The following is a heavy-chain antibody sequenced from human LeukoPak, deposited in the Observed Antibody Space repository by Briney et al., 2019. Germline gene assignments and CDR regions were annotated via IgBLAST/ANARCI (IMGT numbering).Heavy chain of an antibody. CDR1: GFTFSPYG. D-gene: IGHD6-13*01. Sequence: GGLRLSCAASGFTFSPYGMSWVRQAPGKGLEWVSAISGSGGSTYYADSVKGRFTISRDNSKNTLYLQMNSLRAEDTAVYYCAQRYSSSWPHWGQGTLVTVSS. V-gene: IGHV3-23*01. CDR3: AQRYSSSWPH. CDR2: ISGSGGST. J-gene: IGHJ4*02.